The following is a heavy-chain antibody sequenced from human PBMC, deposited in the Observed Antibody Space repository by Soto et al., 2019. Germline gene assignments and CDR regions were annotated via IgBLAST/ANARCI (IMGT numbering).Heavy chain of an antibody. CDR1: GFTFSTYS. Sequence: GWSLRLSCVGSGFTFSTYSINWVRQAPGKGLEWVSSISSRSDIYYADSVKGRFTISRDNAKNSVSLQMNSLRAEDTAVYYCAREYTAWPLAYGLDVWGEGTTVTVSS. V-gene: IGHV3-21*01. CDR2: ISSRSDI. D-gene: IGHD2-2*02. J-gene: IGHJ6*04. CDR3: AREYTAWPLAYGLDV.